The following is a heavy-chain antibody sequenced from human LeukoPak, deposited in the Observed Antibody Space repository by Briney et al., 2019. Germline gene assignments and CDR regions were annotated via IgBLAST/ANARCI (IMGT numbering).Heavy chain of an antibody. Sequence: PGRSLRFSCATSGFTLMTYGFHWVRQAPGKGLEWVAVIWSDGSKQYYADSVKGRFTISRDSSDSTVHLHMNSLRVEDTAVYYCARESAGISSDIWGQGTMVTVSS. CDR2: IWSDGSKQ. D-gene: IGHD2-15*01. CDR3: ARESAGISSDI. V-gene: IGHV3-33*01. J-gene: IGHJ3*02. CDR1: GFTLMTYG.